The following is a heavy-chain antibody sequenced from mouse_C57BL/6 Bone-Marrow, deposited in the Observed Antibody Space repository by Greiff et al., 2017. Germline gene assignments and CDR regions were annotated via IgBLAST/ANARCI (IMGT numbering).Heavy chain of an antibody. CDR3: ARPGYYAMDY. Sequence: VQVVESGPELVKPGASVKISCKASGYAFSSSWMNWVKQRPGKGLEWIGRIYPGDGDTNYNGKFKGKATLTADKSSSTAYMQLSSLTSEDSAVYFGARPGYYAMDYWGQGTSVTVSS. CDR1: GYAFSSSW. J-gene: IGHJ4*01. V-gene: IGHV1-82*01. CDR2: IYPGDGDT.